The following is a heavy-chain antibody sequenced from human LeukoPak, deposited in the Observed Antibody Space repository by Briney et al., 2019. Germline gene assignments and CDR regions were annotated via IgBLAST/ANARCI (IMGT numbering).Heavy chain of an antibody. D-gene: IGHD2-2*01. CDR2: IYYSGST. CDR1: GGSISSYY. Sequence: SETLSLTCTVSGGSISSYYWSWIRQPPGKGLEWIGYIYYSGSTNYNPSLKSRVTISVDTSKNQFSLKLSSVTAADTAVYYCARETPGSTSAFDCWGQGTLVTVSS. V-gene: IGHV4-59*01. J-gene: IGHJ4*02. CDR3: ARETPGSTSAFDC.